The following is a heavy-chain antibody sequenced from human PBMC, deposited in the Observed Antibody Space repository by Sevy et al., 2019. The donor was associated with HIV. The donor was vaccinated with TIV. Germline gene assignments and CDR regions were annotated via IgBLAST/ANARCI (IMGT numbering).Heavy chain of an antibody. CDR1: GGSFNDFY. CDR2: IYYNGTT. Sequence: SETLSLTCTVSGGSFNDFYWSWIRQSPGRGLEWIGYIYYNGTTNSNPSLRRRVTISAQTSKSQISLRLNSGTAADTAAYYCARGKVLFDPWGQGIVVTVSS. D-gene: IGHD3-16*01. CDR3: ARGKVLFDP. V-gene: IGHV4-59*01. J-gene: IGHJ5*02.